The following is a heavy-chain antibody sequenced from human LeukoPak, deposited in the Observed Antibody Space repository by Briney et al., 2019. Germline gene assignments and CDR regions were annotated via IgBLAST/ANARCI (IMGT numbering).Heavy chain of an antibody. CDR3: ARDQSGSYYYYYMDV. J-gene: IGHJ6*03. V-gene: IGHV1-2*02. CDR1: GYTFTGYY. Sequence: GASVKVSCKASGYTFTGYYMHWVRQAPGQGLEWMGWINPNSGGTNYAQKFQGRVTMTRDTSISTAYMELSRLRSDDTAVYYCARDQSGSYYYYYMDVWGKGTTVTISS. CDR2: INPNSGGT. D-gene: IGHD1-26*01.